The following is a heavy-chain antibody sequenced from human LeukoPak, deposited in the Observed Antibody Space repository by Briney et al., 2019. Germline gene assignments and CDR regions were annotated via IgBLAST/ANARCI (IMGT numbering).Heavy chain of an antibody. J-gene: IGHJ4*02. CDR2: ISSGGRTI. CDR1: GFSFSDSE. CDR3: ARGALINY. Sequence: GGSLRLSCAASGFSFSDSEMNWVRQAPGKGLEWVSYISSGGRTIYYADSVKGRFTISRDSAKNSLYLQMNSLRAEDTAIYYCARGALINYWGQGTLVTVSS. V-gene: IGHV3-48*03. D-gene: IGHD3-22*01.